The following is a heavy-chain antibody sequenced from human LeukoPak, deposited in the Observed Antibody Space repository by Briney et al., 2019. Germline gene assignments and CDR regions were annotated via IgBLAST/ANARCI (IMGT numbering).Heavy chain of an antibody. Sequence: GGSLRLSCAASGFTFSSSWMSWVRQAPGKGLEWVANIKPDGSEKFHVDSVKGRFTISRDNSKSSLSLQMNSLRAEDTAVYYCARHGLTAALDFWGQGTLVTVSS. J-gene: IGHJ4*02. D-gene: IGHD2-21*02. CDR2: IKPDGSEK. CDR3: ARHGLTAALDF. CDR1: GFTFSSSW. V-gene: IGHV3-7*01.